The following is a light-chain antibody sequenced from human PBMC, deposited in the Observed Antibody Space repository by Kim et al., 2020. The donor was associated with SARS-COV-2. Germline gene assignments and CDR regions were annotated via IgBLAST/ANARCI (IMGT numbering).Light chain of an antibody. CDR3: QRLNSYPGVT. J-gene: IGKJ3*01. CDR2: AAS. V-gene: IGKV1-9*01. CDR1: QGISSY. Sequence: GGNRVSSTCRDSQGISSYLAWCQQKPGKAPKLLSYAASTLQSGVPSRFRGSGSGTEFTLKISSLQSEDFANYGCQRLNSYPGVTFGPGTKGDIK.